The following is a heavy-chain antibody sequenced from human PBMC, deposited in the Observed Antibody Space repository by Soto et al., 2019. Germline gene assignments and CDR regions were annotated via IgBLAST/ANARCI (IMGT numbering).Heavy chain of an antibody. Sequence: SETLSLTCTVSGGSISSYYWSWIRQPPGKGLEWIGYIYYSGSTNYNPSLKSRVTISVDTSKNQFSLKLSSVTAADTAVYSCARHPGYCSGSNCYGYYTMAVWGQGTTVTVSS. V-gene: IGHV4-59*08. CDR1: GGSISSYY. CDR3: ARHPGYCSGSNCYGYYTMAV. D-gene: IGHD2-2*01. J-gene: IGHJ6*02. CDR2: IYYSGST.